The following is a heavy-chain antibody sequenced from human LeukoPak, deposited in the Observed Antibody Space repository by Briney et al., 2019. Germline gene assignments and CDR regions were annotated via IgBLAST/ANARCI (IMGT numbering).Heavy chain of an antibody. CDR2: IDYDGGSG. J-gene: IGHJ4*02. CDR3: AKDLQWELSTFDY. CDR1: GFTLSSYE. D-gene: IGHD1-26*01. Sequence: GGSLRLSCTVSGFTLSSYEMSWIRQAPGKGLEWVSSIDYDGGSGHYADSVKGRFTISRDNSNNTLFLHLNSLRGEDTAVYYCAKDLQWELSTFDYRGQGTLVTVSS. V-gene: IGHV3-23*01.